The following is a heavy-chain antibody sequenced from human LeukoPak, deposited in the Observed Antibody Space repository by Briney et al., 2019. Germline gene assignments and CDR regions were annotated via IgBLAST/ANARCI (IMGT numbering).Heavy chain of an antibody. Sequence: GGSLRLSCAVSGLTLSNVWMNWVRQAPGKGLECVGRIRSQTAGGTTDFAAPVKGRFSFSRDDSKTSLYIQMNSLTREDTAVYYCAHGSAQYYEYWGQGTLVTVSS. D-gene: IGHD2-15*01. CDR3: AHGSAQYYEY. CDR2: IRSQTAGGTT. J-gene: IGHJ1*01. V-gene: IGHV3-15*07. CDR1: GLTLSNVW.